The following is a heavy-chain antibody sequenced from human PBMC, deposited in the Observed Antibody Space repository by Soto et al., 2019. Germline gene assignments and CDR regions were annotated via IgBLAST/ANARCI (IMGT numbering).Heavy chain of an antibody. CDR1: GGTFSSYA. J-gene: IGHJ4*02. V-gene: IGHV1-69*13. Sequence: ASLKVSCKASGGTFSSYAISWVRQAPGQGLEWMGGIIPIFGTANYAQKFQGRVTITADESTSTAYMELSSLRSEDTAVYYCARDVSSRWSVFDYSGRRTPVTVSS. CDR2: IIPIFGTA. D-gene: IGHD6-19*01. CDR3: ARDVSSRWSVFDY.